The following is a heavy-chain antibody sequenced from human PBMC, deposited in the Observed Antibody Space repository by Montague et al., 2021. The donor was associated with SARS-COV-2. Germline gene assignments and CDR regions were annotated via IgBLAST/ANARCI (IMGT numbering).Heavy chain of an antibody. CDR3: ARYSYSGTYFGLNDAFDI. CDR1: GDSVSSNNAA. CDR2: TCYRSEWYF. Sequence: CAISGDSVSSNNAAWNWIRQSPSRGLEWLGRTCYRSEWYFDYAISLRGRITINPDTSKTQFSLQLDSVTLDDTAVYCCARYSYSGTYFGLNDAFDIWGQGTLVTVSS. J-gene: IGHJ3*02. V-gene: IGHV6-1*01. D-gene: IGHD1-26*01.